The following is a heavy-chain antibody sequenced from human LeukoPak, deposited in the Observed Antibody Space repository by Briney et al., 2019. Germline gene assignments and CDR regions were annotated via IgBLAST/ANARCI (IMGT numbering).Heavy chain of an antibody. CDR1: GFTFSSYD. CDR3: ARVESQGNAFDI. CDR2: IGTAGDT. J-gene: IGHJ3*02. Sequence: PGGSLRLSCAASGFTFSSYDMHWVRQATGKGLEWVSAIGTAGDTYYPGSVKGRFTISRENAKNSLYLQMNSLRAGDTAVYYCARVESQGNAFDIWGQGTMVTVSS. V-gene: IGHV3-13*01.